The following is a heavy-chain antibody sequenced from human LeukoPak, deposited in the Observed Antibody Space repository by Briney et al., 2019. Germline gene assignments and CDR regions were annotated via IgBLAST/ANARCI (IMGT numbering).Heavy chain of an antibody. D-gene: IGHD5-18*01. J-gene: IGHJ6*02. CDR1: GFTFSDYS. CDR2: ISTTGSYV. Sequence: PGRSLRLSCAASGFTFSDYSMNWVRQAPGKGLEWVSSISTTGSYVYYADSVKGRFTISRDNAKISLYLQMHSLRAEDTAVYYCARRGYRPKGDYYYYYGMDVWGQGTTVTVSS. CDR3: ARRGYRPKGDYYYYYGMDV. V-gene: IGHV3-21*01.